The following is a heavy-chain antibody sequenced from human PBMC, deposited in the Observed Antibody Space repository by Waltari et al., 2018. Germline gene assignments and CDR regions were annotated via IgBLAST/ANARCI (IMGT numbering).Heavy chain of an antibody. CDR1: GFTFSNHA. D-gene: IGHD3-9*01. CDR3: ARYWRRSLDFFGWLLFALDF. J-gene: IGHJ4*02. V-gene: IGHV3-23*01. CDR2: ITYDGRTK. Sequence: EVQLLESGGGLVQPGGSLRLSCAASGFTFSNHAMSWVRQAPGKGVEWVSVITYDGRTKYSADSVRDRFTISRDNSRNTLYLEMNSLRAEDTAVYYGARYWRRSLDFFGWLLFALDFWGQGTLVAVSS.